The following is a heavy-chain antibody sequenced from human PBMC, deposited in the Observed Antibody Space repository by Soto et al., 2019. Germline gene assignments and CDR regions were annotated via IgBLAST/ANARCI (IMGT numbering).Heavy chain of an antibody. D-gene: IGHD1-1*01. J-gene: IGHJ6*02. Sequence: GASVKVSCKASGGTFSSYAISWVRQAPGQGLEWMGGIIPIFGTANYAQKFQGRVTITADESTSTAYMELSSLRSEDTAVYYCARERQDPYGMGVWGQGTTVTVSS. CDR3: ARERQDPYGMGV. V-gene: IGHV1-69*13. CDR1: GGTFSSYA. CDR2: IIPIFGTA.